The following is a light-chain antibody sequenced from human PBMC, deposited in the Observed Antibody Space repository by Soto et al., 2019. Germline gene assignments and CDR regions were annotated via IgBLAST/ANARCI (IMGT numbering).Light chain of an antibody. J-gene: IGLJ1*01. CDR3: SSYTGSRDFYV. CDR1: SSDVGRFNF. CDR2: EVT. V-gene: IGLV2-8*01. Sequence: QSVLTQPPSASGSPGESVIISCTGTSSDVGRFNFVSWYQQHPGKAPRLLIYEVTKRPSGVPDRFSASKSGNAASLTVSGLQAEDEADYFCSSYTGSRDFYVFGTGTKVNVL.